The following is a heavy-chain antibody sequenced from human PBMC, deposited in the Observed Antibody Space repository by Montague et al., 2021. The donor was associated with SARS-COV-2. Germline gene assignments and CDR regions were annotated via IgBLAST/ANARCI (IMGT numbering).Heavy chain of an antibody. CDR1: GASIDTDNHY. J-gene: IGHJ6*02. D-gene: IGHD3-16*01. V-gene: IGHV4-61*09. CDR2: IYNSGPT. CDR3: GRDSVSYGLDV. Sequence: TLSLTCRVSGASIDTDNHYWTWIRQSAGQGLEWIGNIYNSGPTNYNPSLKSRVTISLDRAKNHFSLLLSSVTAADTATYYCGRDSVSYGLDVWGQGTTVTVSS.